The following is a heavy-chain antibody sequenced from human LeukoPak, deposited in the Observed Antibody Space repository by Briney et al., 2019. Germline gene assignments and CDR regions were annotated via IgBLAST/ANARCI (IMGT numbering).Heavy chain of an antibody. CDR1: GFSFSSYG. CDR3: AIEPSIAGACDI. CDR2: ISRTSSTI. V-gene: IGHV3-48*02. Sequence: GGSLRLSCAASGFSFSSYGMNWVRQAPGKGLEWVSYISRTSSTIYYADSVKGRFTISRDNARNSLYLQMNSLRDEDTAVYYCAIEPSIAGACDIWGQGTMVTVSS. J-gene: IGHJ3*02.